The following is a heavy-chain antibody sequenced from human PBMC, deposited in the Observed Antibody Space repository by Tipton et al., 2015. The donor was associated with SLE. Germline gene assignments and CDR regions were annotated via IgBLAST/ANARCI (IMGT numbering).Heavy chain of an antibody. V-gene: IGHV4-39*01. CDR3: ARHPPGEMATIFDY. D-gene: IGHD5-24*01. J-gene: IGHJ4*02. CDR1: GGSISSSSYY. Sequence: TLSLTCTVSGGSISSSSYYWGWIRQPPGKGLEWIGEINHSGSTNYNPSLKSRVTISVDTSKNQFSLKLSSVTAADTAVYYCARHPPGEMATIFDYWGQGTLVTVSS. CDR2: INHSGST.